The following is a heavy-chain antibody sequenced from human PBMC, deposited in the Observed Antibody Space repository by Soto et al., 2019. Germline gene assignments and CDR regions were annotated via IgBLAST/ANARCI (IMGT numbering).Heavy chain of an antibody. Sequence: GGSLRLSCAASGFTFDDYAMHWVRQAPGKGLEWVSGISWNSGSIGYADSVKGRFTISRDNAKNSLYLQMNSLRAEDTALYYCAKDTGRYSSSSLDYWGQGTLVTVSS. J-gene: IGHJ4*02. D-gene: IGHD6-6*01. CDR3: AKDTGRYSSSSLDY. CDR1: GFTFDDYA. V-gene: IGHV3-9*01. CDR2: ISWNSGSI.